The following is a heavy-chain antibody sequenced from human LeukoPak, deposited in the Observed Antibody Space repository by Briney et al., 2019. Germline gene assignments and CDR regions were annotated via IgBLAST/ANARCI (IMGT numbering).Heavy chain of an antibody. D-gene: IGHD5-24*01. CDR2: ISSSSSYI. V-gene: IGHV3-21*04. CDR1: GFTFSSYS. J-gene: IGHJ4*02. Sequence: KPGGSLRLSCAASGFTFSSYSMNWVRQAPGKGLEWVSSISSSSSYIYYADSVKGRFTISRDNSKNTLYLQMNSLRAEDTAVYYCAKDMASDYWGQGTLVTVSS. CDR3: AKDMASDY.